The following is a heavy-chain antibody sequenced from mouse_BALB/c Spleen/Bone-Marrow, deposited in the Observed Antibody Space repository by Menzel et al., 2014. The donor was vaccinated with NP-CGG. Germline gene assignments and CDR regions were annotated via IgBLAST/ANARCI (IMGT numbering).Heavy chain of an antibody. CDR2: IDPANGNT. J-gene: IGHJ3*01. CDR3: ARLDLFAY. Sequence: EVKLVESGAELVKPGASVKLSCTASGFNIKDTYMHWVKQRPEQGLEWIGRIDPANGNTKYDPKFQGKATITEDTSSNTAYLQLRSLTSEATADYYSARLDLFAYWGQRTPVTVSA. V-gene: IGHV14-3*02. CDR1: GFNIKDTY.